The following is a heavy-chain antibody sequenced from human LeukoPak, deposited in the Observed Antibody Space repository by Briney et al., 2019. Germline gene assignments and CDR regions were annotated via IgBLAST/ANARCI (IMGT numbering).Heavy chain of an antibody. CDR2: INIGGTNT. V-gene: IGHV3-11*01. CDR1: GFTFNDYY. Sequence: SGGSLRLSCAASGFTFNDYYMSWIRQAPGKGLEWLSYINIGGTNTHYADSVKGRFTISRDNAKKSLYLEMNNLRAGDTVVYYCATDGAGFDTWGQGVLVTVSS. J-gene: IGHJ5*02. CDR3: ATDGAGFDT.